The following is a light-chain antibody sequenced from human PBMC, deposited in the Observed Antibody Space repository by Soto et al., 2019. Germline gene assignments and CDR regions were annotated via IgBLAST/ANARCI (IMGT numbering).Light chain of an antibody. CDR3: QQYDNSPPWT. J-gene: IGKJ1*01. CDR1: QSVSISY. V-gene: IGKV3-20*01. Sequence: EVVLTQSPGTLSLSPGERATLSCRASQSVSISYLAWYQHKPGQAPRLLLYGASRRATGIPDRFTGSGSGTDFTLTISRLEPEDFAVYYCQQYDNSPPWTFGQGTKVEIK. CDR2: GAS.